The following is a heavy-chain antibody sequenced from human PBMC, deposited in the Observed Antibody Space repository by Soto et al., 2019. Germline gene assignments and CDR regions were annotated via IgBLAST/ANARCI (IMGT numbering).Heavy chain of an antibody. CDR1: GYTFTGYY. CDR3: ARLDSRGYSYARGYYYYGMDV. J-gene: IGHJ6*02. CDR2: INPNSGGT. Sequence: ASVKVSCKASGYTFTGYYMHWVRQAPGQGLEWMGWINPNSGGTNYAQKFQGWVTMTRDTSISTAYMELSSLRSDDTAVYYCARLDSRGYSYARGYYYYGMDVWGQGTTVTVSS. V-gene: IGHV1-2*04. D-gene: IGHD5-18*01.